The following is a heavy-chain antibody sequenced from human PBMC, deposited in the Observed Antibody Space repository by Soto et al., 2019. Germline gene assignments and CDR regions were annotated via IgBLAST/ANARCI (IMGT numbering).Heavy chain of an antibody. D-gene: IGHD1-26*01. Sequence: QVQLVESGGGVVQPGRSLRLSCAASGFTFSSYGMHWVRQAPGKGVEWVAVISYDGSNKDYADSVKGRFTISRYNSKNTLYLQMNSLRAEDTAVYYCAKGGIQWELLRWGQGPLVTVSS. CDR2: ISYDGSNK. J-gene: IGHJ4*02. V-gene: IGHV3-30*18. CDR3: AKGGIQWELLR. CDR1: GFTFSSYG.